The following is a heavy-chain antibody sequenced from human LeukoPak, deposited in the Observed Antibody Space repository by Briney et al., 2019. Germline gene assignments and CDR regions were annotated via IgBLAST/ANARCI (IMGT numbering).Heavy chain of an antibody. Sequence: PGRSLRLSCTASGFTFGDYAMSWVRQAPGKGLEWVGFIRSKAYGGTTEYAASVKGRFTISRDDSKSIAYLQMNSLKTEDTAVYYCTRETRAYYDFWSGYGYWGREPWSPSPQ. D-gene: IGHD3-3*01. CDR3: TRETRAYYDFWSGYGY. V-gene: IGHV3-49*04. CDR1: GFTFGDYA. J-gene: IGHJ4*02. CDR2: IRSKAYGGTT.